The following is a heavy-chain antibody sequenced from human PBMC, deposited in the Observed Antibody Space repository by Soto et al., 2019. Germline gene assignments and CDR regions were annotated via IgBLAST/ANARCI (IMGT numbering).Heavy chain of an antibody. CDR2: ISYDGSNK. CDR1: GFTFSSYA. J-gene: IGHJ4*02. Sequence: PGGSLRLSCAASGFTFSSYAMHWVRQAPGKGLEWVAVISYDGSNKYYADSVKGRFTISRDNSKNTLYLQMNSLRAEDTAVYYCARAPSSGWYYYFDYWGQGTLVTVSS. V-gene: IGHV3-30-3*01. D-gene: IGHD6-19*01. CDR3: ARAPSSGWYYYFDY.